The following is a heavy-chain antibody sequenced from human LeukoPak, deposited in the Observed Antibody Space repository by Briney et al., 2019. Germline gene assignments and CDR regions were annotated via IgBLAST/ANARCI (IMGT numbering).Heavy chain of an antibody. V-gene: IGHV1-2*02. CDR1: GYTFTGYY. CDR3: ARVLSLSGSYSFDY. CDR2: INPNSGGT. Sequence: VASVKVSCKASGYTFTGYYMHWVRQAPGQGLEWMGWINPNSGGTNYAQKFQGRVTMTRDTSISTAYMELSRLRSDDTAVYYCARVLSLSGSYSFDYWGQGTLVTVSS. J-gene: IGHJ4*02. D-gene: IGHD3-10*01.